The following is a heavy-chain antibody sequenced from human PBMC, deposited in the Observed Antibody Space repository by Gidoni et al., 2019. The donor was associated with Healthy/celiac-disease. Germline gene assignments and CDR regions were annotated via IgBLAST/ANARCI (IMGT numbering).Heavy chain of an antibody. CDR2: ISGSGGST. D-gene: IGHD3-22*01. CDR1: GFTFSSYA. CDR3: AKDLDSSGYCGSYFDL. J-gene: IGHJ2*01. V-gene: IGHV3-23*01. Sequence: EVQLLESGGGLVQPGGSLRLSCAASGFTFSSYAMSWVRQAPGKGLEWVSAISGSGGSTYYADSVKGRFTISRDNSKNTLYLQMNSLRAEDTAVYYCAKDLDSSGYCGSYFDLWGRGTLVTVSS.